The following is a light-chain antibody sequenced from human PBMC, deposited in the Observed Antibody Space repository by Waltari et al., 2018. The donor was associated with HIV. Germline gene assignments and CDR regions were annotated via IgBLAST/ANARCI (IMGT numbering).Light chain of an antibody. CDR3: QVWHYSVF. J-gene: IGLJ2*01. V-gene: IGLV3-9*01. Sequence: SYELTQPLSVSVALGQTARITCGGNNVGTKDVHWYQQKSGQAPLLVIYNDVNRPSGIRERFSASKSRNTATLTISGAQAGDEADYYCQVWHYSVFFGGGTKLTVL. CDR1: NVGTKD. CDR2: NDV.